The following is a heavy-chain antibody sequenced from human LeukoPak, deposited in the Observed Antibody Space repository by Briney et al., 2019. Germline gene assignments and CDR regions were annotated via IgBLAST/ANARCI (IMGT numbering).Heavy chain of an antibody. Sequence: PGGSLRLSCAASGFIISSYWMTWVRQAPGKGLEWVANIKQDGSERNYVDSVRGRFTVSRDNAKNSLYLQMNSLRVEDTAVYYCAREVAARRLGSWVDPWGQGTPVNVSS. V-gene: IGHV3-7*01. D-gene: IGHD6-6*01. J-gene: IGHJ5*01. CDR2: IKQDGSER. CDR3: AREVAARRLGSWVDP. CDR1: GFIISSYW.